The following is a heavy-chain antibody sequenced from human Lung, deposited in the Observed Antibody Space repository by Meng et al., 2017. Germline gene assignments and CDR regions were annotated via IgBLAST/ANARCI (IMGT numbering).Heavy chain of an antibody. Sequence: EVQLLESGGGLVQPGGVLILSCVASGFTFSSYAMTWVRQAPGKGLEWVSRISGSGGSTYYADSVRGRFTISRDNSKNTVYLQMNSQRAEDTAICYCGRRIEYSSWSGYWGQGTLVTVSS. V-gene: IGHV3-23*01. CDR1: GFTFSSYA. CDR3: GRRIEYSSWSGY. J-gene: IGHJ4*02. CDR2: ISGSGGST. D-gene: IGHD6-6*01.